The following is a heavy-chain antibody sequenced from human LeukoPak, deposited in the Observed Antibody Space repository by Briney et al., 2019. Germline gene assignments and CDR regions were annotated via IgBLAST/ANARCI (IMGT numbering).Heavy chain of an antibody. Sequence: AASVKVSCKASGGTFSSYAISWVRQAPGQGLEWMGGIIPIFGTANYAQTFQGRVTITTDESTSTAYMELSSLRSEDTAVYYCARETYYDILTGQTRGPFDIWGQGTMVTVSS. CDR3: ARETYYDILTGQTRGPFDI. V-gene: IGHV1-69*05. CDR2: IIPIFGTA. D-gene: IGHD3-9*01. J-gene: IGHJ3*02. CDR1: GGTFSSYA.